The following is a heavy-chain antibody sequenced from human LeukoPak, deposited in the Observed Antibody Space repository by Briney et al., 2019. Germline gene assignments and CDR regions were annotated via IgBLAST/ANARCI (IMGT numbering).Heavy chain of an antibody. CDR2: IFYSGST. D-gene: IGHD6-13*01. CDR1: GGSISTSSYY. CDR3: ARRIWYSSSWSLGVDWFDP. Sequence: PSETLSLTCTVSGGSISTSSYYWGWVRQPPGKGLEWIGNIFYSGSTYYSPSLKSRVTISLDTSRNQFSLKLSSVTAADTAVYYCARRIWYSSSWSLGVDWFDPWGQGTLVTVSS. V-gene: IGHV4-39*07. J-gene: IGHJ5*02.